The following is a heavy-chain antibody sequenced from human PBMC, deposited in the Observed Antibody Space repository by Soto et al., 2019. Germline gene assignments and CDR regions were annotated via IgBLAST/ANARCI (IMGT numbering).Heavy chain of an antibody. D-gene: IGHD6-19*01. CDR1: GFTFSDYA. CDR3: ATGGRKWLVTSDFNY. Sequence: VQLVASGGGVVQPGRSLRLSGAASGFTFSDYAMHWVRQAPGKGLEWVAVVSHDGRNTHYADSVKGRFTISRVSSKNTVSLEMTSLRAEAPAVYYCATGGRKWLVTSDFNYWGQGALVTVSS. CDR2: VSHDGRNT. V-gene: IGHV3-30*03. J-gene: IGHJ4*02.